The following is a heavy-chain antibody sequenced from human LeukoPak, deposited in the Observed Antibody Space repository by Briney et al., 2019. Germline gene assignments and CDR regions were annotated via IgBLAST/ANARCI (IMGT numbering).Heavy chain of an antibody. CDR3: ARDNSVGDTARWFDP. CDR1: GYTFTRHY. CDR2: INPGGSWT. J-gene: IGHJ5*02. Sequence: ASVKVSCKASGYTFTRHYMHWVRQAPGQGLEWVGVINPGGSWTSYSQKFQGRVTMTRDMSTSTDYMELSSLRSEDTAVYYCARDNSVGDTARWFDPWGQGTLVTVSS. V-gene: IGHV1-46*01. D-gene: IGHD1-26*01.